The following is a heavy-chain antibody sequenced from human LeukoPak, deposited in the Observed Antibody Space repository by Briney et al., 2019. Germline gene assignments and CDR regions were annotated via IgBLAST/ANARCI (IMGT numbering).Heavy chain of an antibody. CDR3: ARITSSSDYFDY. Sequence: PGGSLRLSCAASGFTFSSYEMNWVRQAPGKGLEWVSYICSSGSTIYYADSVKGRFTISRDNAKYSLYLQMNILRAEDTAVYYCARITSSSDYFDYWGQGTLVTVSS. V-gene: IGHV3-48*03. D-gene: IGHD6-6*01. J-gene: IGHJ4*02. CDR2: ICSSGSTI. CDR1: GFTFSSYE.